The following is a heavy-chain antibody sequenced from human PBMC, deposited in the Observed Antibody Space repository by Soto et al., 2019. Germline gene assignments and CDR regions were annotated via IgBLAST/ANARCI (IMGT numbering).Heavy chain of an antibody. Sequence: EWIGEINHSGSTNYNPSLKSRVRISVDTSKNQFSLKLSSVTAADTAVYYCAIFIFTEQWLAAGYIFALWGRGPLV. D-gene: IGHD6-19*01. CDR2: INHSGST. V-gene: IGHV4-34*01. CDR3: AIFIFTEQWLAAGYIFAL. J-gene: IGHJ4*02.